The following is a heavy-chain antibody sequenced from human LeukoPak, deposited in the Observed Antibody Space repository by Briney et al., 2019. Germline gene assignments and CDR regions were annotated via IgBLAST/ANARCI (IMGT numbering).Heavy chain of an antibody. CDR3: ARPLGYCSSTSCFFDY. CDR1: GGTFSSYA. V-gene: IGHV1-69*01. D-gene: IGHD2-2*01. J-gene: IGHJ4*01. Sequence: GASVKVSCKASGGTFSSYAISWARQAPGQGLEWMGGIIPIFGTANYAQKFQGRVTITADESTSTAYMELSSLRSEDTAVYYCARPLGYCSSTSCFFDYWGQGTLVTVSS. CDR2: IIPIFGTA.